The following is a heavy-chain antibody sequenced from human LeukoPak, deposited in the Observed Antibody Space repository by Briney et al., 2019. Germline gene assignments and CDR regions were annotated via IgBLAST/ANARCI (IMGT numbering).Heavy chain of an antibody. CDR3: ARVIAVAGSNWFDP. CDR1: GGSISSGSYY. V-gene: IGHV4-61*02. Sequence: PSQTLSLTCTVSGGSISSGSYYWSWIRQPAGKGLEWIGRTYTSGSTNYNPSLRRRVTISVDTSKNQFSLKLSSVTAADTAVYYCARVIAVAGSNWFDPWGQGTLVTVSS. CDR2: TYTSGST. J-gene: IGHJ5*02. D-gene: IGHD6-19*01.